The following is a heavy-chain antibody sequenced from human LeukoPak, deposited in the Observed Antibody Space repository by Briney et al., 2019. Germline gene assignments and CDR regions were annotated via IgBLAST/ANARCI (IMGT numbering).Heavy chain of an antibody. J-gene: IGHJ6*03. CDR3: ARAVPPSAGVSAYYCGGDCYYAEYYYYYYMDV. Sequence: PGGSLRLSCAASGVTVSSNYMSWVRQAPGKGLEWVSSIRVSDGAAFYADSVKGRFTISRDNAKNSLYLQMNSLRAEDTAVYYCARAVPPSAGVSAYYCGGDCYYAEYYYYYYMDVWGKGTTVTVSS. D-gene: IGHD2-21*01. CDR1: GVTVSSNY. CDR2: IRVSDGAA. V-gene: IGHV3-21*01.